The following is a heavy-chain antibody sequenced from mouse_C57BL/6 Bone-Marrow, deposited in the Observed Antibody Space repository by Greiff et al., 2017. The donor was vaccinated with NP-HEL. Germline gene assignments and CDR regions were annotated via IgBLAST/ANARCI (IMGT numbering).Heavy chain of an antibody. V-gene: IGHV14-4*01. CDR3: TTGGSSAYAMDY. CDR2: IDPENGDT. J-gene: IGHJ4*01. Sequence: VQLQQSGAELVRPGASVKLSCTVSGFNIKDDYMHWVKQRPEQGLEWIGWIDPENGDTEYASKFQGKATITADTSSNTAYLQLSSLTSDDTAVYYCTTGGSSAYAMDYWGQGTSVTVSS. D-gene: IGHD1-1*01. CDR1: GFNIKDDY.